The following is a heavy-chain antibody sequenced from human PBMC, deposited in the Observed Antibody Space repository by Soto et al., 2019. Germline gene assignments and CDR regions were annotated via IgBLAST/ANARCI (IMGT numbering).Heavy chain of an antibody. CDR3: ARQFDYDTSGYYYAY. CDR1: GGTFSSYA. Sequence: SVKVSCKASGGTFSSYAISWVRRAPGQGLEWMGGIMPVFGRPNYAQKFQGRVTITADEYTRTAYMELSRLKSDDTAVYYCARQFDYDTSGYYYAYWGQGAQVTVSS. J-gene: IGHJ4*02. CDR2: IMPVFGRP. D-gene: IGHD3-22*01. V-gene: IGHV1-69*13.